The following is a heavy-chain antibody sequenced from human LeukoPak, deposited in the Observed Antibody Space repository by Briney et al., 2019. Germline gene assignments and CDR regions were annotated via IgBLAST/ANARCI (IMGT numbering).Heavy chain of an antibody. CDR1: GYTFTSYA. CDR2: IIPIFGTA. J-gene: IGHJ4*02. D-gene: IGHD3-22*01. CDR3: ASPKDPYYDSSGYYSY. Sequence: SVKVSCKPSGYTFTSYAMNWVRQAPGQGLEWMGGIIPIFGTANYAQKFQGRVTITADESTSTAYMELSSLRSEDTAVYYCASPKDPYYDSSGYYSYWGQGTLVTVSS. V-gene: IGHV1-69*13.